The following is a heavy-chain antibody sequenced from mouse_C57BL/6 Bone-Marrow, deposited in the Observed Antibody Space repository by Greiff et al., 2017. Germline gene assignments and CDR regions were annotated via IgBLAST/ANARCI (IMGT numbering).Heavy chain of an antibody. CDR2: ILPGSGST. V-gene: IGHV1-9*01. CDR3: ARYYYGSSYLYWYFDV. CDR1: GYTFTGYW. Sequence: QVQLQQSGAELMKPGASVKLSCKATGYTFTGYWIEWVKQRPGHGLEWIGEILPGSGSTNYNEQFKGTATFTADTASNTAYMQLSSLTTEDSAIYYCARYYYGSSYLYWYFDVWGTGTTVTVSS. J-gene: IGHJ1*03. D-gene: IGHD1-1*01.